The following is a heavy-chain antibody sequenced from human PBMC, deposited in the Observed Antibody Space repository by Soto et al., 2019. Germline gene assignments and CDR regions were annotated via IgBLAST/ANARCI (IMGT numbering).Heavy chain of an antibody. Sequence: QVQLQESGPGLVKPSQTLSLTCTVSGGSISSDDHYWSWIRQPPGKGLEWIGYIDYSGSTYYNPSLXSXLTISVDMSKKQFSLNLSSVTDADTAVYYCARSSPIPDAFDVWGQGRVVTVSS. J-gene: IGHJ3*01. CDR1: GGSISSDDHY. V-gene: IGHV4-30-4*01. CDR3: ARSSPIPDAFDV. CDR2: IDYSGST. D-gene: IGHD1-26*01.